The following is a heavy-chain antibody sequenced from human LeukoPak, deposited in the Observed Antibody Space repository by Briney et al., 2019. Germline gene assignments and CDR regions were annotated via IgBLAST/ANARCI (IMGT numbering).Heavy chain of an antibody. V-gene: IGHV3-23*01. CDR3: AKGLNWNDVSNFDY. CDR2: ISGSGGST. J-gene: IGHJ4*02. Sequence: PGGSLRLSCAASGFTFSSYAMSWVRQAPGKGLEWVSAISGSGGSTYYADSVKGRFTISRDNSKNTLYLRMNSLRAEDTAVYYCAKGLNWNDVSNFDYWGQGTLVTVSS. D-gene: IGHD1-1*01. CDR1: GFTFSSYA.